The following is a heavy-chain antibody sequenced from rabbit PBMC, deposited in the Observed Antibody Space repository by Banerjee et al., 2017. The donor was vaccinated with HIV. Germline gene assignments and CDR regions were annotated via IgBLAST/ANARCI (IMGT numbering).Heavy chain of an antibody. Sequence: QSLEESGGDLVKPGASLTLTCTASGFSFSSGYDMCWVRQAPGKGLEWIGCIYAGSSGSTYYASWAKGRFTISKTSSTTVTLQMTSLTAADTATYFCARDLAGVTGWNFNLWGPGTLVTVS. CDR1: GFSFSSGYD. CDR3: ARDLAGVTGWNFNL. D-gene: IGHD4-1*01. CDR2: IYAGSSGST. V-gene: IGHV1S40*01. J-gene: IGHJ4*01.